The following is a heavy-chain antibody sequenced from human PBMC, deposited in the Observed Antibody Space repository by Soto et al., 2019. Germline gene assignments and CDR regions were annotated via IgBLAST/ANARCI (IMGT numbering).Heavy chain of an antibody. D-gene: IGHD2-2*01. V-gene: IGHV4-30-2*01. CDR1: GGSISSGGYS. CDR2: IYHSGST. J-gene: IGHJ5*02. Sequence: SETLSLTCTVSGGSISSGGYSWSWIRQPPGKGLDWIGYIYHSGSTYYTPSLKIRVPLSVDRSKNQFSLNLISVTAADTAVYYCARVPDRWGQGTLVTVSS. CDR3: ARVPDR.